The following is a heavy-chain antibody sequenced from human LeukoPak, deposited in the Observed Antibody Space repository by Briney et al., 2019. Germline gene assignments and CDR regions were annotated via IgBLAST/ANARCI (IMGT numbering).Heavy chain of an antibody. J-gene: IGHJ4*02. CDR3: ARGDGFLEWLPGPADY. Sequence: GGSLRLSCAASGFTFSSYSMNWVRQAPGKGLEWVSSISSSSSYIYYADSVKGRFTISRDNAKNSLYLQMNSLRAEDTAVYYCARGDGFLEWLPGPADYWGQGTLVTVSS. V-gene: IGHV3-21*01. D-gene: IGHD3-3*01. CDR2: ISSSSSYI. CDR1: GFTFSSYS.